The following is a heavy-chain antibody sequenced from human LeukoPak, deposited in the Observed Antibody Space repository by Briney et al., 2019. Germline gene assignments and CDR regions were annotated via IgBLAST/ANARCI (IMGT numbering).Heavy chain of an antibody. CDR1: GLSISNFW. D-gene: IGHD1-1*01. J-gene: IGHJ4*02. CDR2: IDKDGNEI. V-gene: IGHV3-7*01. Sequence: GGSLRLSCAASGLSISNFWMHWVRQAPGKGLEWVAIIDKDGNEIKYVDSVKGRFTLSRGNGKNSVYLQMNSLRTEDTALYYCVTDGDKWNDFEYWGQGTLVTVSS. CDR3: VTDGDKWNDFEY.